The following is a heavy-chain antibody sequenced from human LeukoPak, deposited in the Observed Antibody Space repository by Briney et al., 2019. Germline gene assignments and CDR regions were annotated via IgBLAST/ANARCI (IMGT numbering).Heavy chain of an antibody. Sequence: GASVKVSCKASGYTFTSYDINWVRQATGQGLEWMGWMNPNSGNTGYAQKFQGRVTMTRNTSISTAYMELSSLRSEDTAVYYCARGLAYDYVWGSYRGQSYYFDYWGQGTLVTVSS. V-gene: IGHV1-8*01. D-gene: IGHD3-16*02. J-gene: IGHJ4*02. CDR2: MNPNSGNT. CDR3: ARGLAYDYVWGSYRGQSYYFDY. CDR1: GYTFTSYD.